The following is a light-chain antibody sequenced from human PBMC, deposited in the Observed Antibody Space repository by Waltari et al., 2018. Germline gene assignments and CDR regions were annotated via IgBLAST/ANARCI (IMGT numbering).Light chain of an antibody. CDR3: NSHSTTTPVV. Sequence: QSALTQPASVSGSPGPSITISCPGTRPDVGSYNYVSWYQQYPGKAPQLIIYDVTQRPSGISTRFSGSKSGNTASLTISGLQAEDEADYFCNSHSTTTPVVFGGGTKVTVL. CDR2: DVT. V-gene: IGLV2-14*03. CDR1: RPDVGSYNY. J-gene: IGLJ2*01.